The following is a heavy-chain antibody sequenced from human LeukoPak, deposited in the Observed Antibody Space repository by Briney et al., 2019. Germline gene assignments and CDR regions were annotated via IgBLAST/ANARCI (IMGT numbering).Heavy chain of an antibody. V-gene: IGHV4-59*01. Sequence: SETLSLTCAVYGGSISSYYWSWIRQPPGKGLEWIGYIYYSGSTNYNPSLKSRVTISVDTSKNQFSLKLSSVTAADTAMYYCARDRGVGALDYWGQGTLVTVSS. D-gene: IGHD1-26*01. J-gene: IGHJ4*02. CDR2: IYYSGST. CDR3: ARDRGVGALDY. CDR1: GGSISSYY.